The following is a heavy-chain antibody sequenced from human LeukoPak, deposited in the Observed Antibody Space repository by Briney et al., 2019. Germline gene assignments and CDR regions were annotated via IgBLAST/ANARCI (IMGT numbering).Heavy chain of an antibody. CDR2: IYYSGST. CDR3: ARALGGNEDY. D-gene: IGHD4-23*01. CDR1: GGSISSYY. V-gene: IGHV4-59*01. J-gene: IGHJ4*02. Sequence: SETLFLTCTVSGGSISSYYWSWIRQPPGKGLEWIGYIYYSGSTNYNPSLKSRVTISVDTSKNQFSLKLSSVTAADTAVYYCARALGGNEDYWGQGTLVTVSS.